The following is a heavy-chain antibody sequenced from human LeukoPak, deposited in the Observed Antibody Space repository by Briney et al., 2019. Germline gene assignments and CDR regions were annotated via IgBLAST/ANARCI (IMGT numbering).Heavy chain of an antibody. Sequence: PSETLSLTCTVSGGSVSSGSYYWSWIRQPPGKGLEWIGYIYYSGSTNYNPSLKSRVTISVDTSKNQFSLKLGSVTAADTAVYYCASTYYYGSGSWYYFDYWGQGTLVTVSS. CDR2: IYYSGST. CDR3: ASTYYYGSGSWYYFDY. V-gene: IGHV4-61*01. CDR1: GGSVSSGSYY. J-gene: IGHJ4*02. D-gene: IGHD3-10*01.